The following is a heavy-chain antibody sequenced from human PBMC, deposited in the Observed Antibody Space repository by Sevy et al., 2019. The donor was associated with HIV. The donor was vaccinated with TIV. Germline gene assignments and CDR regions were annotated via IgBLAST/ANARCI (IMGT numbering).Heavy chain of an antibody. CDR3: ARDSLLGEGYAFDI. D-gene: IGHD3-10*01. CDR1: GFTFSDYY. Sequence: GGSLRLSCAASGFTFSDYYMSWIRQAPGKGLEWVSYISSSGSTIYYADSVKGRFTISRDNAKNSLYLQMNSLRAEDTAVYYCARDSLLGEGYAFDIWGQGTMVTVSS. CDR2: ISSSGSTI. J-gene: IGHJ3*02. V-gene: IGHV3-11*01.